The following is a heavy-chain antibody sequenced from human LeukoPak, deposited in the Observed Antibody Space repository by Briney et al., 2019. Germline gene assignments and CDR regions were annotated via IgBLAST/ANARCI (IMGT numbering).Heavy chain of an antibody. CDR1: QFTFSSYW. J-gene: IGHJ3*02. D-gene: IGHD6-19*01. CDR2: IKQDGSEK. V-gene: IGHV3-7*01. CDR3: ARGYTSPWDRAFDI. Sequence: GGFLRLSCAASQFTFSSYWMNWVRQAPGKGLEWVANIKQDGSEKYYVDSVKGRFTISRDNAKNSLYLQMNSLRAEDTAVYYCARGYTSPWDRAFDIWGQGTMVTVSS.